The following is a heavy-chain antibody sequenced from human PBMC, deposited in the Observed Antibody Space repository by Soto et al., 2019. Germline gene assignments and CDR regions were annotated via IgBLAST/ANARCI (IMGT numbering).Heavy chain of an antibody. Sequence: QVQLQESGPGLMKPSGTLSLICSVSDESVGRGTNYWSWVRQAPGRGLEWIGYIFDAATAIYNPSFESRVSISLDAAKNQVSLKLTSVTAADTAIYYCARDRRGRADGFIYYYGMEVWGQGTSVTVSS. CDR1: DESVGRGTNY. J-gene: IGHJ6*02. V-gene: IGHV4-61*01. CDR2: IFDAATA. D-gene: IGHD6-13*01. CDR3: ARDRRGRADGFIYYYGMEV.